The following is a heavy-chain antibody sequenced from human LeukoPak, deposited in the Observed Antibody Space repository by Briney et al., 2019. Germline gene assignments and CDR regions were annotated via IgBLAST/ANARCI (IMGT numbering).Heavy chain of an antibody. CDR1: GGSLSSYY. CDR2: IYYTGST. D-gene: IGHD3-10*01. Sequence: PWETLSLTCAVSGGSLSSYYWSWIRQPPGAGPEWIGYIYYTGSTNYNPSLKSRVTISLDSSTNQFSLNLNSLTTADTAVYYCVGHCYDSGTAKGYFQHWGQGTLVTVSS. CDR3: VGHCYDSGTAKGYFQH. V-gene: IGHV4-59*01. J-gene: IGHJ1*01.